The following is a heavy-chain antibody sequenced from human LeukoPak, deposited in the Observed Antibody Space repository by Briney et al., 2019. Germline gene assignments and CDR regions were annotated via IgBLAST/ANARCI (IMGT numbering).Heavy chain of an antibody. CDR1: GFTFSSYA. J-gene: IGHJ4*02. V-gene: IGHV3-30-3*01. Sequence: AGGSLRLSCAASGFTFSSYAMHWVRQAPGKGLEWVAVISYDGSNKYYADSVKGRFTISRVNSKNTLYLQMNSLRAEDTAVYYCARGTLRRFDYWGQGTLVTVSS. CDR2: ISYDGSNK. CDR3: ARGTLRRFDY.